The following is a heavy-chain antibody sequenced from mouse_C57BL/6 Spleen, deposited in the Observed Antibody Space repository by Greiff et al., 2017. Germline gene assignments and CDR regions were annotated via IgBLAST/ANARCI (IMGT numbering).Heavy chain of an antibody. CDR2: IDPSDSET. J-gene: IGHJ2*01. D-gene: IGHD2-1*01. CDR3: AREVFYVDY. V-gene: IGHV1-52*01. Sequence: VQLQQPGAELVRPGSSVKLSCKASGYTFTSYWMHWVKQRPIQGLEWIGNIDPSDSETHYNQKFKDKTTLTVDKSSSTASMQLSSLTSEDSAVYYCAREVFYVDYWGQGTPLTVSS. CDR1: GYTFTSYW.